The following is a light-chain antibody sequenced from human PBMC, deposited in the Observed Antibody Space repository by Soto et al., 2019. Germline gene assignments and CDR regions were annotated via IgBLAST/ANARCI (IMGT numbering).Light chain of an antibody. CDR3: QYSARSPT. J-gene: IGKJ1*01. V-gene: IGKV1-39*01. Sequence: DIKITEARCAVSACRCDRVTITCRASQSISSYLNWYQQKPGKAPKLLIYAASSLQSGVPSRFSGSGSARDFPLTIRSCELDNLAVSHCQYSARSPTIGQGTKVDIK. CDR2: AAS. CDR1: QSISSY.